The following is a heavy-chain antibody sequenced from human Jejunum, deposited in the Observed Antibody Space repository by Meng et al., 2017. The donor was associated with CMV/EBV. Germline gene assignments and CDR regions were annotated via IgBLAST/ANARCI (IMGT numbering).Heavy chain of an antibody. J-gene: IGHJ6*02. CDR3: TRANRDSKYYAVDV. CDR1: GFSLNSYW. Sequence: SGFSLNSYWMRWVRQAPGAGLEWVANMNQDGSERYYVDSVKGRFTISRDNARNSLYLQMNSLRAEDTALYYCTRANRDSKYYAVDVWGQGTKVTVSS. CDR2: MNQDGSER. V-gene: IGHV3-7*01. D-gene: IGHD3-22*01.